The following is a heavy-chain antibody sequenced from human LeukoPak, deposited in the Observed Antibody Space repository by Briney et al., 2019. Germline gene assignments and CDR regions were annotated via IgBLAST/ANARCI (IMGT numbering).Heavy chain of an antibody. J-gene: IGHJ3*02. CDR3: ARDRQSYYETSGRQEASDI. CDR2: IRYDGSNK. D-gene: IGHD3-22*01. V-gene: IGHV3-30*02. CDR1: GFTFSSYG. Sequence: AGGSLRLSCAASGFTFSSYGMHWVRQAPGKGLEWVAFIRYDGSNKYYADSVKGRFTISRDNSKNTLYLQMNSLRAEDTALYYCARDRQSYYETSGRQEASDIWGQGTMVTVSS.